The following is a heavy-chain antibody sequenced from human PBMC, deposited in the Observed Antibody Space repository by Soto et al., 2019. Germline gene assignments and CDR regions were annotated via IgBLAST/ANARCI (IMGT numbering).Heavy chain of an antibody. Sequence: PVGSLRLSCAASGLTFVNYWMNWVRQAPGKGLEWVANIKHDGSEKYYVDSVKGRFTISRDNAKNSLYLEINSLRAEDTAVFYCARGSGSHDYWGQGTLVTVSS. D-gene: IGHD1-26*01. CDR2: IKHDGSEK. CDR1: GLTFVNYW. V-gene: IGHV3-7*04. CDR3: ARGSGSHDY. J-gene: IGHJ4*02.